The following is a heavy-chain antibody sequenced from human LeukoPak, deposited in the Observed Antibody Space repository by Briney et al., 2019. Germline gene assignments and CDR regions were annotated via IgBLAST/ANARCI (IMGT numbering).Heavy chain of an antibody. Sequence: GGSLRLSCATSGFTFSSCWMSWVRQAPEKGLEWVASIKQDGSEKYYVDSVKGRFTISRDNAKNSLYLQMNSLRAEDTAVYYCATRSGWYLRSFDYWGQGTLVTVFS. D-gene: IGHD6-19*01. V-gene: IGHV3-7*01. J-gene: IGHJ4*02. CDR2: IKQDGSEK. CDR3: ATRSGWYLRSFDY. CDR1: GFTFSSCW.